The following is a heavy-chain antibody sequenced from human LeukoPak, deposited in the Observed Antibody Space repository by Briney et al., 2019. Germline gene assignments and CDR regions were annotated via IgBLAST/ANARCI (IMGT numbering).Heavy chain of an antibody. CDR3: AKDRSLGRLVHDVFDF. J-gene: IGHJ3*01. Sequence: GGSLRLSCAASGFRFSSYAMSWVRQAPGQGLEWVSGISGSSHSRTDYADSVKGRFTISRDDSKNTLFLQVDTLRVEDTATYYCAKDRSLGRLVHDVFDFWGQGTKVVVSS. CDR1: GFRFSSYA. CDR2: ISGSSHSRT. D-gene: IGHD3-16*01. V-gene: IGHV3-23*01.